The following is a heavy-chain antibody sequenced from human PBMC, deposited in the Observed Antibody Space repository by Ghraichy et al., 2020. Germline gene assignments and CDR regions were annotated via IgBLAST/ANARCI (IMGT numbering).Heavy chain of an antibody. D-gene: IGHD5-18*01. J-gene: IGHJ4*02. CDR2: IYHSGST. Sequence: SETLSLTCAVSGGSISSSNWWSWVRRPPGKGLEWIWEIYHSGSTNYNPSLKSRVTISVDKAKNPFSLKLSSVTAADTAVYYCARGGGYSYGWGAYSFDYCGQGTLVTVSS. CDR3: ARGGGYSYGWGAYSFDY. CDR1: GGSISSSNW. V-gene: IGHV4-4*02.